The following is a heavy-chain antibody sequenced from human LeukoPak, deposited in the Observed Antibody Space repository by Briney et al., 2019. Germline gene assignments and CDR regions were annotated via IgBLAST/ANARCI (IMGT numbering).Heavy chain of an antibody. V-gene: IGHV3-48*03. CDR3: AKDGAGDFDF. D-gene: IGHD4/OR15-4a*01. Sequence: PGGSLRLSCEASGFPFINFAMSWVRQAPGKGLEWLSYISTSGSTIYYADSVKGRFTVSRDNTKNSLYLQMNSLRAEDTAVYYCAKDGAGDFDFWGQGTLVTVSS. CDR2: ISTSGSTI. J-gene: IGHJ4*02. CDR1: GFPFINFA.